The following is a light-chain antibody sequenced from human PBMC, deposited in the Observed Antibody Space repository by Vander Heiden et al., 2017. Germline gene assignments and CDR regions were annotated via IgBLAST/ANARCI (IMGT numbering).Light chain of an antibody. V-gene: IGLV3-25*03. J-gene: IGLJ2*01. CDR2: KDS. CDR3: PSADSSGTP. CDR1: ALPKQY. Sequence: SYELTQPPSVSVSPGQTARITCPGDALPKQYAYWHQQTPAPAPVLLIYKDSERPSGIPDRFYASSSATTVTSTIRGVQAEDDAYYYSPSADSSGTPFGGGTKLTVL.